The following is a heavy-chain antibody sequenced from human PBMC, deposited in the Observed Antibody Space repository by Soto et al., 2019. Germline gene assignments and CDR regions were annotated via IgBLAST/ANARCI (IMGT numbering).Heavy chain of an antibody. D-gene: IGHD6-19*01. Sequence: QVQLQESVPGVVKPSETLSLTCTVSGASVSSHHWTWIRQPPGKGLEWIGDYSDSASYSPSLKSRVTISADTSKNQFSLNLSSVTAADTAVYYCAAYRRGEGGRGYWGQGTLVTLSS. V-gene: IGHV4-59*08. CDR3: AAYRRGEGGRGY. CDR2: DYSDSA. J-gene: IGHJ4*02. CDR1: GASVSSHH.